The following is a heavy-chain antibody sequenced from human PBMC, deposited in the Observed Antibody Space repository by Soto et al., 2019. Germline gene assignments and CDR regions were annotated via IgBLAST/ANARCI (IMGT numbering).Heavy chain of an antibody. J-gene: IGHJ4*02. Sequence: GGSLRLSCAASGFTFSDYWMHWVRQAPGKGLEWVSRIKRDGSTTNYADSVKGRFTISRDNAKNTLYLEMNSLRVEDTADYYCARELASYNDYWGQGTLVTVSS. CDR3: ARELASYNDY. D-gene: IGHD1-1*01. V-gene: IGHV3-74*01. CDR2: IKRDGSTT. CDR1: GFTFSDYW.